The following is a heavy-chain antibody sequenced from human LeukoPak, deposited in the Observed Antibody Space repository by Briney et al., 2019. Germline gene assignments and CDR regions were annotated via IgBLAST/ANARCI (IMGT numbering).Heavy chain of an antibody. CDR2: VNSDGSST. CDR1: GFTFSNYW. Sequence: GGSLRLSCAASGFTFSNYWMHGVRQAPGKGLVWVSRVNSDGSSTGYADSVKGRFTISRDSAKNTLYMQMNTLRAEDTAVYYCARGSGDGYHWLFASWGQGTLVTVSS. D-gene: IGHD5-24*01. J-gene: IGHJ5*01. CDR3: ARGSGDGYHWLFAS. V-gene: IGHV3-74*01.